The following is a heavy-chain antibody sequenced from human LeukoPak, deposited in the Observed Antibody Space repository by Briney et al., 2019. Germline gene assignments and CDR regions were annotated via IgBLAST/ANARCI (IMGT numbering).Heavy chain of an antibody. CDR3: ARDGLNSSSWSDAFDI. J-gene: IGHJ3*02. CDR2: IYYSGST. CDR1: GGSISSYY. Sequence: PSETLSLTCTVSGGSISSYYWSWIRQPPGKGLEWIGYIYYSGSTNYNPSLKSRVTISVDTSKNQFSLKLSSVTAADTAVYYCARDGLNSSSWSDAFDIWGQGTMVTVSS. V-gene: IGHV4-59*01. D-gene: IGHD6-13*01.